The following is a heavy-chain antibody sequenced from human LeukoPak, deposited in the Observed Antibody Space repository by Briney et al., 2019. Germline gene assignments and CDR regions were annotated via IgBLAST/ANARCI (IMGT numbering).Heavy chain of an antibody. V-gene: IGHV1-18*01. CDR1: GYTFTSYG. Sequence: GASVKVSCKASGYTFTSYGISWVRQAPGQGLEWMGGISDYNGKTNYAQSFQGRVTMTTDTSTSTAYMELRNLRSDDTAVYFCARGTRYFESYFFDYWGQGTLVSVSS. D-gene: IGHD3-9*01. CDR2: ISDYNGKT. J-gene: IGHJ4*02. CDR3: ARGTRYFESYFFDY.